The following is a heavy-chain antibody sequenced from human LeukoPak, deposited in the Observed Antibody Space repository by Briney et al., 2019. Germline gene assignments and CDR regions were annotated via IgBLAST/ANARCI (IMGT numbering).Heavy chain of an antibody. CDR2: IYSGGST. V-gene: IGHV3-53*01. Sequence: GGSLRLSCATSGFTVSSNYMNWVRQPPGKGLEWVSVIYSGGSTYYADSVKGRFTISRDNSKNTVYLQMNSLRAEDTAVYYCARHSDYDSGFDYWGQGTLVTVSS. J-gene: IGHJ4*02. CDR1: GFTVSSNY. CDR3: ARHSDYDSGFDY. D-gene: IGHD5-12*01.